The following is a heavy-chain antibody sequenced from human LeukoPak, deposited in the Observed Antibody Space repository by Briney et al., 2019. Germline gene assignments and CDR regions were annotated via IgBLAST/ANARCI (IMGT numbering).Heavy chain of an antibody. CDR3: ARDETNCSSTSCYPSNWFDP. Sequence: GASVKVSCKASGHTFTSYYMHWVRQAPGQGLEWMGIINPSGGSTSYAQKFQGRVTMTRDTSTSTVYMELSSLRSEDTAVYYCARDETNCSSTSCYPSNWFDPWGQGTLVTVSS. J-gene: IGHJ5*02. CDR2: INPSGGST. CDR1: GHTFTSYY. V-gene: IGHV1-46*01. D-gene: IGHD2-2*01.